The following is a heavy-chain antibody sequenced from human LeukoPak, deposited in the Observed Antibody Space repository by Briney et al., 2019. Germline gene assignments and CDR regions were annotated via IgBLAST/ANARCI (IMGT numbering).Heavy chain of an antibody. D-gene: IGHD3-22*01. Sequence: SETLSLTCAVYGGSFSGYYWSWIRQPPGKGLEWIGEINHSGSTNYNPSLKSRVTISVDTSKSQFSLKLSSVTAADTAVYYCARGRENYYDSSGYYFWYWGQGTLVTVSS. V-gene: IGHV4-34*01. CDR1: GGSFSGYY. CDR3: ARGRENYYDSSGYYFWY. J-gene: IGHJ4*02. CDR2: INHSGST.